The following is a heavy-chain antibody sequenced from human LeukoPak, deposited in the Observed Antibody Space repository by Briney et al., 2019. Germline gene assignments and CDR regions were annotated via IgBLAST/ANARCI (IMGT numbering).Heavy chain of an antibody. CDR3: ARGGFGESYYYYGMDV. CDR1: GFAISSSW. Sequence: GGSLRLSCVVSGFAISSSWMTWVRQAPGKGLEWVSGISWNSGSIGYADSVKGRFTISRDNAKNSLYLQMNSLRAEDTALYYCARGGFGESYYYYGMDVWGQGTTVTVSS. D-gene: IGHD3-10*01. V-gene: IGHV3-9*01. CDR2: ISWNSGSI. J-gene: IGHJ6*02.